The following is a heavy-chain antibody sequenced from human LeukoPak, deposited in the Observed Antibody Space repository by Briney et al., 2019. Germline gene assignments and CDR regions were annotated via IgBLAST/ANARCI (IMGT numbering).Heavy chain of an antibody. CDR1: GFTFSNYW. CDR2: INRDGSSS. D-gene: IGHD3-10*01. Sequence: GGSLRLSCAASGFTFSNYWMYWVRQAPGKGLVWVSRINRDGSSSSYADSVKGRFTVSRDNAENTLYLQMNSLRAEDMAVYYCARDGDERVGGIIIGSYFDYWGQGTLVTVSS. CDR3: ARDGDERVGGIIIGSYFDY. V-gene: IGHV3-74*01. J-gene: IGHJ4*02.